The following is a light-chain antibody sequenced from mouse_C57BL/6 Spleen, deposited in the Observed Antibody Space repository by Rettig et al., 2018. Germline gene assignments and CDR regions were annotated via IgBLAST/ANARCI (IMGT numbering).Light chain of an antibody. CDR2: YAS. J-gene: IGKJ5*01. CDR1: QSISDY. Sequence: MTQSPATLSVTPGDRVSLSCRASQSISDYLHWYQQKSHESPRLLIKYASQSISGIPSRFSGSGSGSDFTLSINSVEPEDVGVYYCQNGHSFPLTFGAGTKLELK. CDR3: QNGHSFPLT. V-gene: IGKV5-39*01.